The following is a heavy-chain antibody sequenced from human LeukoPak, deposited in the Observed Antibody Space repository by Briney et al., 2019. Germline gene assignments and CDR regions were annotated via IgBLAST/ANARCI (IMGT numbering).Heavy chain of an antibody. V-gene: IGHV3-30-3*01. J-gene: IGHJ5*02. Sequence: PGGSLRLSCAASGFTFSSFSMHWVRQAPGKGLEWVAVISYDGGNKYYADSVKGRFTISRDNSKTTLYLQMNSLRAEDTAVYYCAKDGGYNWNDWFDPWGQGTLVTVSS. CDR2: ISYDGGNK. CDR3: AKDGGYNWNDWFDP. D-gene: IGHD1-20*01. CDR1: GFTFSSFS.